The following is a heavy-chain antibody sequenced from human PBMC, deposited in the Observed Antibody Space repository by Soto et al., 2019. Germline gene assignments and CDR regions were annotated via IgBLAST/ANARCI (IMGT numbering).Heavy chain of an antibody. D-gene: IGHD2-15*01. V-gene: IGHV3-21*01. CDR1: GFTFSSYS. J-gene: IGHJ6*02. CDR3: AKSSPRYCSGGSCYQPYGMDV. Sequence: GGSLRLSCAASGFTFSSYSMNWVRQAPGKGLEWVSSISSSSSYIYYADSVKGRFTISRDNAKNSLYLQMNSLRAEDTAVYYCAKSSPRYCSGGSCYQPYGMDVWGQGTTVTVSS. CDR2: ISSSSSYI.